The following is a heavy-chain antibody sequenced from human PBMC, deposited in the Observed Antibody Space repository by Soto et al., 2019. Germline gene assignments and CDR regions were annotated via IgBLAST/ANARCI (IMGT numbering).Heavy chain of an antibody. Sequence: QVQLVQSGAEVKKPGASVKVSCKASGYTLTSDGITWLREAPGQGLEWMGWISAYNGNTNYAQKLQGRVTMTTETSTSTAYRELRSLRSDDTAVYYCARQDVDIVATTHDYWGQGTLVTVSS. CDR2: ISAYNGNT. D-gene: IGHD5-12*01. CDR3: ARQDVDIVATTHDY. V-gene: IGHV1-18*01. J-gene: IGHJ4*02. CDR1: GYTLTSDG.